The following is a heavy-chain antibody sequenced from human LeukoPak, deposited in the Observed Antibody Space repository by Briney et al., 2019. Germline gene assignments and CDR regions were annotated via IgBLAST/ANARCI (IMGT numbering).Heavy chain of an antibody. CDR3: ARDQEWEPLDV. Sequence: SETLSLTCTVSGGSISSYYWSWIRQPPGKGLGWIGYIYYSGSTNYNPSLKSRVTISVDTSKNQFSLKLSSVTAADTAVYYCARDQEWEPLDVWGQGTTVTVSS. D-gene: IGHD1-26*01. CDR1: GGSISSYY. J-gene: IGHJ6*02. V-gene: IGHV4-59*01. CDR2: IYYSGST.